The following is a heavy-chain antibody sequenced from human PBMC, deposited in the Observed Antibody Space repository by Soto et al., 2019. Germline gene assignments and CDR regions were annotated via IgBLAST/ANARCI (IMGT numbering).Heavy chain of an antibody. CDR3: ARMALRSGNYPWGYYGVDV. CDR1: GFSFSSHA. CDR2: IIGSVYIR. Sequence: GGSLRHSCAPSGFSFSSHAMNLVLHSPFKLLEWVSVIIGSVYIRYFADSVKGRFTISRDNSKNTLYLQMNSLRAEDTAVYYFARMALRSGNYPWGYYGVDVWGQGTTVTVSS. V-gene: IGHV3-23*01. D-gene: IGHD1-26*01. J-gene: IGHJ6*02.